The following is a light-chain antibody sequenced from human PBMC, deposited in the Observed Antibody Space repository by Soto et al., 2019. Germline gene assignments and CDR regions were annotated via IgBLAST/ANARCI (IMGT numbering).Light chain of an antibody. V-gene: IGLV2-14*01. CDR1: SSDVGGYNY. Sequence: QSVLTQPASVSGSPGQSIIISCTGTSSDVGGYNYVSWYQQHPGKAPKLMIFEVSNRPSGVSNRFSGSRSGNTAPLTISGLQAEDEDDYNCSSFTSSSTLLYVFGTGTKVTV. CDR3: SSFTSSSTLLYV. CDR2: EVS. J-gene: IGLJ1*01.